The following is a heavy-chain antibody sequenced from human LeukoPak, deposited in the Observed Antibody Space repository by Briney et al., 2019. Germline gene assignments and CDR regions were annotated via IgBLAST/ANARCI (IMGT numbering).Heavy chain of an antibody. Sequence: PGGSLRLSCAASGFTFGSYAMHWVRQAPGKGLGWVAVISYDGSNKYYADSVKGRFTISRDNSKNTLYLQMNSLRAEDTAVYYCAKDQTTVTRPRYYFDYWGQGTLVTVSS. CDR2: ISYDGSNK. D-gene: IGHD4-17*01. V-gene: IGHV3-30*04. CDR3: AKDQTTVTRPRYYFDY. J-gene: IGHJ4*02. CDR1: GFTFGSYA.